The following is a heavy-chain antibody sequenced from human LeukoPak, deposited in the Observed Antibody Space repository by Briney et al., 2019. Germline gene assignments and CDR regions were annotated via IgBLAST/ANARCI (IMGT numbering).Heavy chain of an antibody. J-gene: IGHJ4*02. D-gene: IGHD1-26*01. CDR2: ISSSGGST. CDR3: AKAGVGATVFDY. V-gene: IGHV3-23*01. Sequence: PGGSLRLSCAASGFTFSSYAMSWVRQAPGKGLEWVSAISSSGGSTNYADPVKGRFTISRDNLKNTLYLQMNSLRAEDTAVYYCAKAGVGATVFDYWGQGTLVTVSS. CDR1: GFTFSSYA.